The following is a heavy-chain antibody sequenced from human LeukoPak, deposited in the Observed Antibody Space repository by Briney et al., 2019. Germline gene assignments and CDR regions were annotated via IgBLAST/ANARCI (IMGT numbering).Heavy chain of an antibody. CDR3: AKDFPPRHVVVAATPDY. CDR2: ISYDGSNK. J-gene: IGHJ4*02. Sequence: GRSLRLSCAASGFTFSSYGMHWVRQAPGRGLEWVAVISYDGSNKYYADSVKGRFTISRDNSKNTLYLQMNSLRAEDTAVYYCAKDFPPRHVVVAATPDYWGQGTLVTVSS. D-gene: IGHD2-15*01. CDR1: GFTFSSYG. V-gene: IGHV3-30*18.